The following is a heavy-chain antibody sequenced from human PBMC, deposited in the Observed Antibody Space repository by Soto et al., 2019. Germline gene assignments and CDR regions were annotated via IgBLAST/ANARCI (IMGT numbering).Heavy chain of an antibody. Sequence: QVQLQESGPGLVKPSQTLSLTCTVSGGSISSGNYYWSWIRQPPGKALEWIGFISYSGSTYSSTSLKSRVTISVDTSKSQFSLNLSFVTAADTSVYYCATMGTPATGLYFFDYWGQGSLVTDSS. CDR1: GGSISSGNYY. CDR3: ATMGTPATGLYFFDY. CDR2: ISYSGST. D-gene: IGHD2-15*01. V-gene: IGHV4-30-4*01. J-gene: IGHJ4*02.